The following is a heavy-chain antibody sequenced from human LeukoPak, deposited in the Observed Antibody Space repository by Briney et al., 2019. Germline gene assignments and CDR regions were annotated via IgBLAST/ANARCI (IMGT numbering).Heavy chain of an antibody. V-gene: IGHV3-48*03. D-gene: IGHD3-16*01. CDR1: GFTFSSYE. CDR3: AKDGAWGRYKD. CDR2: INRSGNII. J-gene: IGHJ1*01. Sequence: GGSLRLSCAASGFTFSSYEVNWVRQAPGKGLEWVSYINRSGNIIYYADSVKGRFTISRDNSKNTVSLQMNSLRGDDTAVYYCAKDGAWGRYKDWGQGTLVTVSS.